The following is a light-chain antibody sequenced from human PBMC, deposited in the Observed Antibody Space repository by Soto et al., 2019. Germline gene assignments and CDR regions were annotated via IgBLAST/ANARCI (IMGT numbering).Light chain of an antibody. V-gene: IGLV1-47*01. CDR3: QSYDSSLSQV. CDR1: SSNIGSNY. Sequence: QSVLTQPPSASGTPGQRVTISCSGSSSNIGSNYVYWYQQLPGTAPKLLIYRNNQRPSGVPDRFSGSKSGTSASLAISGLRSEDEADYYCQSYDSSLSQVFGTGTKVTVL. CDR2: RNN. J-gene: IGLJ1*01.